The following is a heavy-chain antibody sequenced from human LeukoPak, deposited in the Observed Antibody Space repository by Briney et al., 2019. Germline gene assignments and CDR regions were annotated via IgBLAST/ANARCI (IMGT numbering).Heavy chain of an antibody. CDR1: AFTFSNYW. J-gene: IGHJ6*03. CDR3: AREVSLVWTPDPYYMDV. Sequence: GGSLRLSCAAPAFTFSNYWMSWVRQAPGKWLEWVANIKQDGSEKYYVAAVKGRFPISRDKAKNSMYLQMNSMRAEDTAVYYCAREVSLVWTPDPYYMDVWGKGTTVTVSS. V-gene: IGHV3-7*01. CDR2: IKQDGSEK. D-gene: IGHD3-10*01.